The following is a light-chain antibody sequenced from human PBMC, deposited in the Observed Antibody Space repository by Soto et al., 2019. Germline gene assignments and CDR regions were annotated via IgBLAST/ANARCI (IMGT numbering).Light chain of an antibody. CDR1: QSISSW. CDR3: QQYNTYWT. Sequence: DIHMTYSPCKLSPSVGARLNITCRASQSISSWLAWYKQKPGKAPKLLIYKASSLESGAPSRLSGSASGTEFTLTIRSMKHDDFATYYCQQYNTYWTFGQGTKVDIK. CDR2: KAS. V-gene: IGKV1-5*03. J-gene: IGKJ1*01.